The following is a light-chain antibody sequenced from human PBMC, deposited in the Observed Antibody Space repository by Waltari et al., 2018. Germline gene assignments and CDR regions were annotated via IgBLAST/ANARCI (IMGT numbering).Light chain of an antibody. Sequence: EIVLTQSPGTLSLSPGERATLSCRASQSVSSSSLAWYQQKPGQAPRLLIYGAYSRATGIPDRFSGSGSGTDFTLTISRLEPEDFAVYYCQQYGSSRTWTFGQGTKVKIK. V-gene: IGKV3-20*01. J-gene: IGKJ1*01. CDR1: QSVSSSS. CDR2: GAY. CDR3: QQYGSSRTWT.